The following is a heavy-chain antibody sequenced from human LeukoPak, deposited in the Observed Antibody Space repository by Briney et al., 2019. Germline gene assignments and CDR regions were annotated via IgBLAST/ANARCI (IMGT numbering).Heavy chain of an antibody. CDR3: AKSMKYDILTGYYGRVV. J-gene: IGHJ4*02. CDR2: ISGSGGST. D-gene: IGHD3-9*01. V-gene: IGHV3-23*01. CDR1: GFTFSSYA. Sequence: GGSLRLSCAASGFTFSSYAMSWVRQAPGKGLEWVSAISGSGGSTYYADSVKGRFTISRDSSKNTLYLQMNSLRAEDTAVYYCAKSMKYDILTGYYGRVVWGQGTLVTVSS.